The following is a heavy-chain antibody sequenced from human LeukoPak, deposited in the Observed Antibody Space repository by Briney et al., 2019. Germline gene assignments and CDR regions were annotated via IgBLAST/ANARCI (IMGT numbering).Heavy chain of an antibody. CDR1: GFTFRSYA. CDR2: ISYDGSNK. Sequence: GGSLRLSCAASGFTFRSYAMHWVRQAPGKGLEWEAAISYDGSNKKYADSVKGRFTISRDNSKNTLYLQMNSLRAEDTAVYYCAKDIGSYYDYWGQGILVTVSS. J-gene: IGHJ4*02. D-gene: IGHD3-10*01. CDR3: AKDIGSYYDY. V-gene: IGHV3-30*04.